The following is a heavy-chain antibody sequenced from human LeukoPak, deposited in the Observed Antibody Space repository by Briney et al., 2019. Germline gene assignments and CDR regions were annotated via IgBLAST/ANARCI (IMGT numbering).Heavy chain of an antibody. D-gene: IGHD2-2*01. CDR3: ARTEYCTSTSCLDAFDI. Sequence: SETLSLICTVSGGSISSGDYYWSWIRQPPGKGLEWIGYIYYSGSTYYNPSLKSRVNISVDTSKNQFSLKLSSVTAADTAVYYCARTEYCTSTSCLDAFDIWGQGTMVTVSS. CDR2: IYYSGST. V-gene: IGHV4-30-4*01. J-gene: IGHJ3*02. CDR1: GGSISSGDYY.